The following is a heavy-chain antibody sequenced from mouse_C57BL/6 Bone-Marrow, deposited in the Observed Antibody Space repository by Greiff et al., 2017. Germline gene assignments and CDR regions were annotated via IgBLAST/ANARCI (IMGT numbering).Heavy chain of an antibody. Sequence: DVMLVESGGGLVKPGGSLKLSCAASGFTFSDYGMHWVRQAPEKGLEWVAYISSGSSTIYYADTVKGRFTISRDNAKNTLFLQMTSLRSEDTAMYYCASYYYGRGDYFDYWGQGTTLTVSS. V-gene: IGHV5-17*01. CDR1: GFTFSDYG. CDR3: ASYYYGRGDYFDY. D-gene: IGHD1-1*01. CDR2: ISSGSSTI. J-gene: IGHJ2*01.